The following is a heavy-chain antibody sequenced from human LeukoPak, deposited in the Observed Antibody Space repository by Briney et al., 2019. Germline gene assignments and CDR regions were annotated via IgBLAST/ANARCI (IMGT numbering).Heavy chain of an antibody. D-gene: IGHD2-2*01. CDR3: ASEYCSSTSCSSTFDY. Sequence: GGSLRLSCAASGFSLSTYEMNWVRQAPGKGLEWVSYISSSGSTIYYADSVKGRFTISRDNAKNSLYLQMNSLRAEDTAVYYCASEYCSSTSCSSTFDYWGQGTLVTVSS. V-gene: IGHV3-48*03. J-gene: IGHJ4*02. CDR2: ISSSGSTI. CDR1: GFSLSTYE.